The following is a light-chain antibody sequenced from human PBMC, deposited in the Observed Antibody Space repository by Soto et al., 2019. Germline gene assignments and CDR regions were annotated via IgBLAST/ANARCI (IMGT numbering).Light chain of an antibody. V-gene: IGKV1-12*01. Sequence: DTEMSQPRSSLSAAVGDRVTITCRAGQSISSWLAWYQQKPGKAPNLLIYAASSLHSGVPSRFSGSGSGTDFTLTISSLQPEDFATYYCQQANSSPLTSGGGTKVDIK. J-gene: IGKJ4*01. CDR1: QSISSW. CDR2: AAS. CDR3: QQANSSPLT.